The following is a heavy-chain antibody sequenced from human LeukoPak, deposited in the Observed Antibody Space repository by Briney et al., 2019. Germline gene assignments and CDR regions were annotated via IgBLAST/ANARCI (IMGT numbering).Heavy chain of an antibody. CDR1: GGSFSGYS. Sequence: ETLSLPCAVYGGSFSGYSWSWIRQPPRKGLEWIGEINHSGSTNYNPSLKSRGTISLDTSKPQFSLKMSSVTAPDTAVYFCARDVAVSASDSWGQGTLGTVSS. CDR2: INHSGST. V-gene: IGHV4-34*01. CDR3: ARDVAVSASDS. D-gene: IGHD2-15*01. J-gene: IGHJ4*02.